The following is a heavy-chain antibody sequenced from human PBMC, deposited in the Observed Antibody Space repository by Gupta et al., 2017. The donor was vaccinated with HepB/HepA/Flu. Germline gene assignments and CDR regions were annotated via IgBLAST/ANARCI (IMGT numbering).Heavy chain of an antibody. Sequence: EVQLVESGGGLVQPGGSVRLSCATSGFSFSDSAMHWVRQAPGKGRGWVGSIRSCVNNYGTEDAASVKGRLKIFRDDSANTAYLKMKSVKTEDTALYVGARVDTAMGYDGGQGALVTVFS. CDR1: GFSFSDSA. V-gene: IGHV3-73*01. CDR2: IRSCVNNYGT. CDR3: ARVDTAMGYD. D-gene: IGHD5-18*01. J-gene: IGHJ4*02.